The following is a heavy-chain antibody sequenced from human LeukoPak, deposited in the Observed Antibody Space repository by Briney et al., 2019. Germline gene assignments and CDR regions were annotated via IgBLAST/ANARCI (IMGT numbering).Heavy chain of an antibody. V-gene: IGHV3-21*01. D-gene: IGHD1-14*01. CDR1: GFSLNNNG. CDR3: ARNPVRISGGGPHWFDP. Sequence: GGSLRLFCAASGFSLNNNGMNWVRQAPGKGLEWVSSISSTSTYIYYADSVRGRFTISRDNSRNSLYLQMNSLGAEDTAVYYCARNPVRISGGGPHWFDPWGQGTLVTVSS. CDR2: ISSTSTYI. J-gene: IGHJ5*02.